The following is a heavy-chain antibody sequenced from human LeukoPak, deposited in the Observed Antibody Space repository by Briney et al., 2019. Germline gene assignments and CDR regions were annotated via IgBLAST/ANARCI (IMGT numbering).Heavy chain of an antibody. D-gene: IGHD5-24*01. Sequence: PGGSLRLSCTASGFTFSSYWMHWVRQAPGKGLEWVSGISGSGGSTYYADSVKGRFTISRDNSKNTLYLQMNSLRAEDTAVYYCAKDVEMATIFDYWGQGTLVTVSS. J-gene: IGHJ4*02. CDR1: GFTFSSYW. V-gene: IGHV3-23*01. CDR2: ISGSGGST. CDR3: AKDVEMATIFDY.